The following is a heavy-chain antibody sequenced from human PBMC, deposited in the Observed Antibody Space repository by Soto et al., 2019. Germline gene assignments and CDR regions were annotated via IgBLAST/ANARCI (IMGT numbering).Heavy chain of an antibody. V-gene: IGHV3-30-3*01. CDR2: ISYDGSNK. CDR3: ARDLTEMATISDYYYGMDV. D-gene: IGHD5-12*01. Sequence: QVQLMESGGGVVQPGRSLRLSCAASGFTFSSYAMHWVRQAPGKGLEWVAVISYDGSNKYYADSVKGRFTISRDNSKNTLYLQMNSLRAEDTAVYYCARDLTEMATISDYYYGMDVWGQGTTVTVSS. J-gene: IGHJ6*02. CDR1: GFTFSSYA.